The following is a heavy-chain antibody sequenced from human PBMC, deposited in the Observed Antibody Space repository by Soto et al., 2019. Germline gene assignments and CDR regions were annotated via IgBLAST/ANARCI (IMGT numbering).Heavy chain of an antibody. CDR2: ISNSGYTI. V-gene: IGHV3-11*01. J-gene: IGHJ6*03. CDR1: GFTFSDYY. CDR3: ARESGSAPDYYMDV. Sequence: QVQLVESGGGLVKPGESLRLSCAASGFTFSDYYMSWIRQAPGKGLEWVSYISNSGYTIHYTDSVKGRFTISRDNARNSLHLEMNSLRAEDTAVYYCARESGSAPDYYMDVWGRGTTVTVSS. D-gene: IGHD1-26*01.